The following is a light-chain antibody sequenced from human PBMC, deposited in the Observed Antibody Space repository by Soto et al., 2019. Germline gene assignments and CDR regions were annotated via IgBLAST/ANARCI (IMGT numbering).Light chain of an antibody. CDR3: SSYTSSSTPPVV. J-gene: IGLJ2*01. CDR2: DVS. CDR1: SSDVGGYNY. Sequence: QSALTQPASVSGSPGQSITISCTGTSSDVGGYNYVSWYQQHPGKASKLMIYDVSNRPSGVSNRFSGSKSGNTASLTISGLQAEDEADYYCSSYTSSSTPPVVFGGGTKLTVL. V-gene: IGLV2-14*01.